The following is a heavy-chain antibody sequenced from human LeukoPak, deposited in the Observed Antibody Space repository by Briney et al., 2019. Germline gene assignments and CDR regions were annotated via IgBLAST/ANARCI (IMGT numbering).Heavy chain of an antibody. D-gene: IGHD5-18*01. CDR1: GFTFSSYA. CDR2: ISGSGGST. V-gene: IGHV3-23*01. J-gene: IGHJ5*02. Sequence: GGSLRLSCAASGFTFSSYAMSWVSQAPGKGLECVSAISGSGGSTYYADSVKGRFTISRDNSKNTLYLQMNSLRAEDTAVYYCARVGWGFGYSNEVWFDPWGQGTLVTVSS. CDR3: ARVGWGFGYSNEVWFDP.